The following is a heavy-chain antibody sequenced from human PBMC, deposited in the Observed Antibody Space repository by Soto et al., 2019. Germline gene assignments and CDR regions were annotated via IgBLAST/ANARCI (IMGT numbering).Heavy chain of an antibody. V-gene: IGHV1-18*01. Sequence: ASVNVSCKSSGYTFTSYCISWGRQAPGQGLEWMGWISAYNGNTNYAQKLQGRVTMTTDTSTSTAYMELRSLRSDDTAVYYCARDEDYYDSSGYYYGYWGQGTLVTVSS. J-gene: IGHJ4*02. D-gene: IGHD3-22*01. CDR1: GYTFTSYC. CDR2: ISAYNGNT. CDR3: ARDEDYYDSSGYYYGY.